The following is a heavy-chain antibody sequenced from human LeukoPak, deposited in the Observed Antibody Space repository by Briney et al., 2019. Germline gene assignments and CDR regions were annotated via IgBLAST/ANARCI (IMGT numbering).Heavy chain of an antibody. D-gene: IGHD5-18*01. Sequence: GGSLRLSCLASGFTFSSYAMTWVRQAPGKGLEWVSAMTTSDTYYADSVKGRFTISRDNSKNTLSLQMNSLRAEDTAVYYCARKRGYSYGPFDYWGQGTLVTVSS. J-gene: IGHJ4*02. CDR1: GFTFSSYA. CDR3: ARKRGYSYGPFDY. CDR2: MTTSDT. V-gene: IGHV3-23*01.